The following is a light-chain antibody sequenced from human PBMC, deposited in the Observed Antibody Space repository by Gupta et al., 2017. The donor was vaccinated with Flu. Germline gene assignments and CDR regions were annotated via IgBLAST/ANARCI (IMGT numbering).Light chain of an antibody. J-gene: IGKJ1*01. CDR2: KAS. V-gene: IGKV1-5*03. CDR1: QRFCRW. CDR3: QQKNSCPGP. Sequence: PPLLYGSIRSSVTPPCRARQRFCRWLVWYQQKPGQAPKLLIYKASSRESGVPYRFSGSGFGTEFTLTISRQQPEDFAIYYCQQKNSCPGPFGQGTKVEIK.